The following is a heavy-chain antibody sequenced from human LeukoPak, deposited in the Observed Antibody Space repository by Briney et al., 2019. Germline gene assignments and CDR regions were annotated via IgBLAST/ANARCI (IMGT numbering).Heavy chain of an antibody. CDR3: ARAGGYNYGYGFDY. Sequence: SGGPLRQSCAAHGFTFSSYWMHWVRQAPGKGLGWVSRINSDESSTTYADSVEGRFTISRDNAKNTLYLQMNSLRAEDTAVYYCARAGGYNYGYGFDYWGQGTPVTVSS. V-gene: IGHV3-74*01. J-gene: IGHJ4*02. CDR1: GFTFSSYW. CDR2: INSDESST. D-gene: IGHD5-18*01.